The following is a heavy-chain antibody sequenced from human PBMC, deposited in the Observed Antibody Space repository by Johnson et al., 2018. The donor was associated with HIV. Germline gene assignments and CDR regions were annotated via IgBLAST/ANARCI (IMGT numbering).Heavy chain of an antibody. D-gene: IGHD6-19*01. V-gene: IGHV3-30-3*01. J-gene: IGHJ3*02. CDR2: ISYDGSNK. CDR1: GFTFSSYA. CDR3: ARTTYSSPGAFDI. Sequence: QVQLVESGGGVVQPGRSLSLSCAASGFTFSSYAMYCVRQAPGKGLEWVAFISYDGSNKYYADSVKGRFTISRDNSKNTLYLQMNSLRAEDTAVYYCARTTYSSPGAFDIWGQGTMVTVSS.